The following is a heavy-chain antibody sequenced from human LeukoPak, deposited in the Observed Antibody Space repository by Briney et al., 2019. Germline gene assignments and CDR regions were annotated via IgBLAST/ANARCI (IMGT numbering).Heavy chain of an antibody. CDR1: GFTFSSYA. D-gene: IGHD3-22*01. CDR2: ISGSGGST. Sequence: GGSLRLSYAASGFTFSSYAMSWVRQAPGKGLEWVSAISGSGGSTYYADSVKGRFTISRDNSKNTLYLQMNSLRAEDTAVYYCAKDFDYYDSSGYLTGYFDYWGQGTLVTVSS. J-gene: IGHJ4*02. CDR3: AKDFDYYDSSGYLTGYFDY. V-gene: IGHV3-23*01.